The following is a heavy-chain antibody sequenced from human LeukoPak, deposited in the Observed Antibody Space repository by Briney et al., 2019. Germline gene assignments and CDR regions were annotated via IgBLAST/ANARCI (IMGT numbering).Heavy chain of an antibody. D-gene: IGHD3-22*01. CDR3: AKIGLYDSSGYYYRPIGAFDI. CDR2: IRYDGSNK. V-gene: IGHV3-30*02. J-gene: IGHJ3*02. Sequence: GGSLRLSCAASGFTFGSYGMHWVRQAPGKGLEWVAFIRYDGSNKYYADSVKGRFTISRDNSKNTLYLQMNSLRAEDTAVYYCAKIGLYDSSGYYYRPIGAFDIWGQGTMVTVSS. CDR1: GFTFGSYG.